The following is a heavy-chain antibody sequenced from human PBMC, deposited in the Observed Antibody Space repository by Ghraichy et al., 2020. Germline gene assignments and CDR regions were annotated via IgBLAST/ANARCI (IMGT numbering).Heavy chain of an antibody. Sequence: GGSLRLSCAASGFTFSSYGMHWVRQAPGKGLEWVAVISYDGSNKYYADSVKGRFTISRDNSKNTLYLQMNSLRAEDTAVYYCAKGFAGSGYLDYWGQGTLVTVSS. J-gene: IGHJ4*02. CDR2: ISYDGSNK. CDR1: GFTFSSYG. CDR3: AKGFAGSGYLDY. D-gene: IGHD2-15*01. V-gene: IGHV3-30*18.